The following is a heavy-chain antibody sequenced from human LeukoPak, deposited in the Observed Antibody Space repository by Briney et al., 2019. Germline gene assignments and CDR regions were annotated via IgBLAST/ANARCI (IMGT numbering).Heavy chain of an antibody. Sequence: GASVKVSCKASGGTFSSYAISWVRQAPGQGLEWMGGIIPIFGTANYAQKFQGRVTITTDESTSTAYMELSSLRSEDTAVYYCARVDLGYYDFWSGYLGWFDPWGQGTLVTVSS. V-gene: IGHV1-69*05. CDR2: IIPIFGTA. CDR1: GGTFSSYA. D-gene: IGHD3-3*01. J-gene: IGHJ5*02. CDR3: ARVDLGYYDFWSGYLGWFDP.